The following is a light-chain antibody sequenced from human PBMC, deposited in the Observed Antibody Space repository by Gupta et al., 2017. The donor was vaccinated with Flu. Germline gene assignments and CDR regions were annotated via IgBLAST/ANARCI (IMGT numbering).Light chain of an antibody. CDR3: MQGTHWPLT. Sequence: DVGMTSSSLSLPVTLGLPAPIPCRSSQSPVYSDGNTYLTWFQQRPGQSPRRLIGKVSNRDSGVPDRFSGSGSGTDFTLKISRVEAEDVGVYYCMQGTHWPLTFAGGTKVEIK. CDR2: KVS. J-gene: IGKJ4*01. V-gene: IGKV2-30*01. CDR1: QSPVYSDGNTY.